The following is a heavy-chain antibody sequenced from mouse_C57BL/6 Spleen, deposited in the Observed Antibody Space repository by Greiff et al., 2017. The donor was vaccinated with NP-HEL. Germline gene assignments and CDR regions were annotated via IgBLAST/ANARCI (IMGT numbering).Heavy chain of an antibody. D-gene: IGHD2-4*01. CDR2: IYPGDGDT. CDR3: AMLYDYDVGFAY. V-gene: IGHV1-80*01. Sequence: QVQLQQSGAELVKPGASVKISCKASGYAFSSYWMNWVKQRPGKGLEWIGQIYPGDGDTNYNGKFKGKATLTADKSSSTAYMQLSRLTSEDSAVYFCAMLYDYDVGFAYWGQGTLVTVSA. J-gene: IGHJ3*01. CDR1: GYAFSSYW.